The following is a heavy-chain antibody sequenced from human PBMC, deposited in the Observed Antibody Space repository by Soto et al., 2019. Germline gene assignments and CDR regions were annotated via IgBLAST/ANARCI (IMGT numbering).Heavy chain of an antibody. J-gene: IGHJ6*02. CDR3: ATVDISTWIDGMDV. D-gene: IGHD6-13*01. CDR1: GGTFSSYA. V-gene: IGHV1-69*06. CDR2: TFPMFGKA. Sequence: GASVKVSCKASGGTFSSYASSWVRQAPGQGLEWMGGTFPMFGKANYAQKFQGRVTISADKSTSTAYMELSSLTSEDTAVYYCATVDISTWIDGMDVWGHGTTVTCSS.